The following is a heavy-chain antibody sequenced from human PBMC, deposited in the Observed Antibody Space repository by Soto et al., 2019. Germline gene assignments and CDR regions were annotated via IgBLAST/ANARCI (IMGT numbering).Heavy chain of an antibody. D-gene: IGHD2-21*01. CDR3: ARHYSTDPFDY. CDR1: GASISNYY. J-gene: IGHJ4*02. V-gene: IGHV4-59*08. CDR2: ISYSGYP. Sequence: PSETLSLTCTVSGASISNYYWSWIRQPPGKELEWIGHISYSGYPDYNPSLNGRVTISADTSNNQFSLKLTSVTAADTAVYYCARHYSTDPFDYWGQGALDTSPQ.